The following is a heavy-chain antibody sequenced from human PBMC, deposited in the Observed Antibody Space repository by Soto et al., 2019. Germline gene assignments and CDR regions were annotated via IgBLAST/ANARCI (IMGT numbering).Heavy chain of an antibody. CDR3: AKDTAPYCSGGSCGDYYYYGMDV. CDR2: ISYDGSNK. V-gene: IGHV3-30*18. CDR1: GYTFTSYY. D-gene: IGHD2-15*01. J-gene: IGHJ6*02. Sequence: SCKASGYTFTSYYMHWVRQAPGKGLEWVAVISYDGSNKYYADSVKGRFTISRDNSKNTLYLQMNSLRAEDTAVYYCAKDTAPYCSGGSCGDYYYYGMDVWGQGTTVTV.